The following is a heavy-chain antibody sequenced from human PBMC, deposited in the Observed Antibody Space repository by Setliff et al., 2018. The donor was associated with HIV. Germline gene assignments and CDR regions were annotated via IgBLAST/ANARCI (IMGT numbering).Heavy chain of an antibody. J-gene: IGHJ4*02. Sequence: TGGSLRLSCAASGFNFHNYAMSWVRQAPGKGLEWVSSSGGDGVHYADSVKGRFTISRDNFKTTLHLQMSSLRAEDTAVYYCAKDGPNWGSYFDSWGQGTLVTVSS. D-gene: IGHD7-27*01. CDR3: AKDGPNWGSYFDS. CDR1: GFNFHNYA. V-gene: IGHV3-23*01. CDR2: SSGGDGV.